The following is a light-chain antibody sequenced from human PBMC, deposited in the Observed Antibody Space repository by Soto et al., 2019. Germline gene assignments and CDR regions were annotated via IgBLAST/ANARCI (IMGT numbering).Light chain of an antibody. Sequence: SYELTQPPSVSVSPGQTASITCSGDKLGDKYACWYQQKPGQSPVLVIYQDSKRPSGIRERFSSSNSGNTATLTISGTQAMAEADYYCQAWDSSTVVFGGGTKLTVL. V-gene: IGLV3-1*01. CDR2: QDS. CDR3: QAWDSSTVV. J-gene: IGLJ2*01. CDR1: KLGDKY.